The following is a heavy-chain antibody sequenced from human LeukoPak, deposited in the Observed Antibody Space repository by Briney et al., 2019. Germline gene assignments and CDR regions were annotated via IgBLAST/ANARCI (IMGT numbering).Heavy chain of an antibody. Sequence: GGSLRLSCGASGFTFSSYAMTWVRQAPGKGLEWVSAISGGGGGTFYADSVKGRFTISRDNSKNTLYLQMNSLSAEDTAVYYCAKDLGGKPYYYYGMDVWGQGTTVTVSS. CDR1: GFTFSSYA. CDR3: AKDLGGKPYYYYGMDV. V-gene: IGHV3-23*01. J-gene: IGHJ6*02. CDR2: ISGGGGGT.